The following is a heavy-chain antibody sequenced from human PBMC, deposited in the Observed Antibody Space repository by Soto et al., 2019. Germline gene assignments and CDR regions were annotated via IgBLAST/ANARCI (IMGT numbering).Heavy chain of an antibody. J-gene: IGHJ4*02. CDR2: IYSSGST. Sequence: SETLPLSCTVSGDSVSSGSRFWTWIRQPPGKGLEWIGYIYSSGSTNYNPSLKSRVSISVDTSRNQFSLKLTSVTAADTAVYYCARDTRGYSRAFDYWGQGTLVTVSS. D-gene: IGHD5-18*01. CDR3: ARDTRGYSRAFDY. CDR1: GDSVSSGSRF. V-gene: IGHV4-61*01.